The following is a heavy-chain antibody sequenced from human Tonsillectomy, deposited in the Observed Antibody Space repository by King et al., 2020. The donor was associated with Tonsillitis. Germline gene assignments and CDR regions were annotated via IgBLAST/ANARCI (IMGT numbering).Heavy chain of an antibody. CDR1: GGSVSSGRYY. Sequence: QLQESGPGLVKPSETLSLTCTVSGGSVSSGRYYWRWIRQPPGKGLEWIGYIYYSGNTNYNPSLRSRVTMSEDTSKNQFSMKLSSVTAADTAVYYCAGCYPAAYSYYGMDVWGQGNTVTVSS. D-gene: IGHD2-2*01. CDR3: AGCYPAAYSYYGMDV. CDR2: IYYSGNT. V-gene: IGHV4-61*01. J-gene: IGHJ6*02.